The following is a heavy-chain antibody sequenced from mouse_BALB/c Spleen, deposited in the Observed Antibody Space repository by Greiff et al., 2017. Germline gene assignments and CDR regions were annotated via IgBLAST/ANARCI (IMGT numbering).Heavy chain of an antibody. J-gene: IGHJ4*01. V-gene: IGHV1-85*01. CDR3: ARSQNYYGNYEDAMDY. Sequence: QVQLKESGAELVKPGASVKLSCKASGYTFTSYDINWVRQRPERGLEWIGWLFPGDGSTKYNEKFKGQATLTTDKSSSTAYMQLSRLTSEDSAVYFCARSQNYYGNYEDAMDYWGQGTSVTVSS. CDR1: GYTFTSYD. CDR2: LFPGDGST. D-gene: IGHD2-1*01.